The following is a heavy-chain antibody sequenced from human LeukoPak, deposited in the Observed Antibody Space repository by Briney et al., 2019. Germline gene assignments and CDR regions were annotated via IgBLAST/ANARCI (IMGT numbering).Heavy chain of an antibody. CDR1: GYTFTSYY. CDR3: ARDGLDSKGVAYYYYMAV. J-gene: IGHJ6*03. CDR2: INPSGGST. D-gene: IGHD4-11*01. Sequence: ASVKVSCKESGYTFTSYYMHWVRQAPGQGLEWMEIINPSGGSTSYAQKFQGRVTMTRDTSTSTVYMELSSLRSEDTAVYYCARDGLDSKGVAYYYYMAVWGERTTVTVSS. V-gene: IGHV1-46*01.